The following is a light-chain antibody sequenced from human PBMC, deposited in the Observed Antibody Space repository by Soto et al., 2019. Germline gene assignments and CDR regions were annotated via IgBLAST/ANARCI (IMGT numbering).Light chain of an antibody. CDR3: QLYNRNTWS. J-gene: IGKJ1*01. Sequence: IQMTQSPSTLSASIGDRVTITCRASQSINNRLAWYQQMPGKAPNLLIYDASSLESGVPSRFRGSGSETEFTLTITTLQPDDFATYFCQLYNRNTWSFGPGTKVDI. CDR2: DAS. V-gene: IGKV1-5*01. CDR1: QSINNR.